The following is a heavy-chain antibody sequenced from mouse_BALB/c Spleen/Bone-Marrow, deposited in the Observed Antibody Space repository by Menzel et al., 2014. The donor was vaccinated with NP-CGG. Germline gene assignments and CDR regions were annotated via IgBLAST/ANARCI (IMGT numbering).Heavy chain of an antibody. CDR1: GFTFSSYA. CDR3: ARGEIYYYGSTHYFDY. V-gene: IGHV5-6-5*01. J-gene: IGHJ2*01. CDR2: ITRGGNT. D-gene: IGHD1-1*01. Sequence: EVQGVESGGGLVKPGGSLKLSCAASGFTFSSYAMSWVRQTPEKRLEWVASITRGGNTYYPDSVKGRFTISRDNARDILYLQMSSLRSEDTAMYYCARGEIYYYGSTHYFDYWGQGTTLTVSS.